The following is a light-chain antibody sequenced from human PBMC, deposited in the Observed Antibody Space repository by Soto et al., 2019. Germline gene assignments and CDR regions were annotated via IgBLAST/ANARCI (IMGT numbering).Light chain of an antibody. CDR1: QSISTW. CDR3: QQFNSNSWT. V-gene: IGKV1-5*03. J-gene: IGKJ1*01. CDR2: KAS. Sequence: DIQMTQSPSTLSASVEDRVTITCRASQSISTWLAWYQQKPGKAPKLLIYKASSLQSGVPSRFSGSGSGTEFTLTISSLQPDDFATYYCQQFNSNSWTFGQGTNVEIK.